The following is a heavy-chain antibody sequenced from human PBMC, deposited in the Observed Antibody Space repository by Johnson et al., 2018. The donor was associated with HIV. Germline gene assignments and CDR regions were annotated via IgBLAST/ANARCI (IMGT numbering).Heavy chain of an antibody. CDR1: GFTFSSYA. Sequence: QVQLVESGGGVVQPGRSLRLSCAASGFTFSSYAMHWVRQAPGKGLEWVSTISHSANSTYYSDSVEGRFTISRDNFKNTLYLQMNSLGAGDTAVYYCTRRNWNSGSGFDIWGQVTMVIVSS. J-gene: IGHJ3*02. CDR2: ISHSANST. D-gene: IGHD1-7*01. V-gene: IGHV3-NL1*01. CDR3: TRRNWNSGSGFDI.